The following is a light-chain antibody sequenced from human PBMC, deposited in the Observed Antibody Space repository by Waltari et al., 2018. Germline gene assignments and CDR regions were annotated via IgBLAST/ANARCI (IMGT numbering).Light chain of an antibody. J-gene: IGLJ1*01. CDR3: AAWDGGVSGPHV. CDR2: RND. Sequence: QSVLTQPPSASGTPGQRVTISCSGSSSNIGSNYVYWYQHLPGTTPKLLISRNDQRPSGVPDRFSGSKSGTSASLDISGLRSEDDGDYYCAAWDGGVSGPHVFGTGTKVTVL. CDR1: SSNIGSNY. V-gene: IGLV1-47*01.